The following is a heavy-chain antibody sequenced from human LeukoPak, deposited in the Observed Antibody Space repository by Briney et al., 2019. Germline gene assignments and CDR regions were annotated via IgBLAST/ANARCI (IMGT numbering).Heavy chain of an antibody. CDR2: IYYSGST. V-gene: IGHV4-59*01. J-gene: IGHJ5*02. D-gene: IGHD2-2*01. CDR3: ARCPPYCSSPGCYLDWFDP. CDR1: GGSISKYY. Sequence: SETLSLTCTVSGGSISKYYWNWIRQPPGKGLEWIGYIYYSGSTNYSPSLKSRVTVSIDMSKNQFSLKVYSVTAADTAVYYCARCPPYCSSPGCYLDWFDPWGQGTLVTVSS.